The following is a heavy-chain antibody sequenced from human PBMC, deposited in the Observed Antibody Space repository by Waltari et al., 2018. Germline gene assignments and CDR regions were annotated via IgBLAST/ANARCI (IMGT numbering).Heavy chain of an antibody. D-gene: IGHD3-22*01. CDR1: GFTFDDYA. CDR3: LKKNHDVYDSNGLVYDAVDV. Sequence: VQLVESGGGLVHPGRALRLSCEASGFTFDDYAMHWVRQATGEGRECVACINWKRYCIGYGDSVKDRFTNSRDKGKTPLYLPMQSMTTDDAAVVYCLKKNHDVYDSNGLVYDAVDVWGQGTMVTVST. V-gene: IGHV3-9*01. CDR2: INWKRYCI. J-gene: IGHJ3*01.